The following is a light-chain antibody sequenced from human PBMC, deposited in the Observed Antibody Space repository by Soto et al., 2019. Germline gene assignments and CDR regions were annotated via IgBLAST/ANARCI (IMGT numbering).Light chain of an antibody. V-gene: IGKV3-20*01. CDR3: QQYTTSSWT. CDR2: GTS. CDR1: QSVGSSY. J-gene: IGKJ1*01. Sequence: EGVLTQSPGTLSLSPGERATLSCRASQSVGSSYLAWYQQKPGQAPRVLIYGTSSRATGSPDRFSGSGSGTDFTLNISRLAPEDFAVYYCQQYTTSSWTFGQGTKVEIE.